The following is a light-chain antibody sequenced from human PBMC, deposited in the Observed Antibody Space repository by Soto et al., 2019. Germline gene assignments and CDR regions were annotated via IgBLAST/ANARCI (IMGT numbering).Light chain of an antibody. V-gene: IGKV1-33*01. J-gene: IGKJ5*01. Sequence: IQMTQSPSSLSASIGDRVTITCQSSQNITNNLSWYQQKPGKAPNLLSYHASKLAKGVTSRFSGSGSGTDFSFIITSLQREDLATYYCQQYYGLPPLTFGQGTRLEIK. CDR3: QQYYGLPPLT. CDR1: QNITNN. CDR2: HAS.